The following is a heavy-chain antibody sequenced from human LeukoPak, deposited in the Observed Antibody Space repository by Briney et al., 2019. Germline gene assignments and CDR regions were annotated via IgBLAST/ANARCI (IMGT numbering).Heavy chain of an antibody. J-gene: IGHJ4*02. CDR2: ISYDGSNK. CDR1: GFTFSSYG. Sequence: GGSLRLSCAASGFTFSSYGMHWVRQAPGKGLEWVAVISYDGSNKYYADSVKGRFTISRDNSKNTLYPQMNSLRAEDTAVYYCVRDYDYWGQGTLVTVSS. V-gene: IGHV3-30*03. CDR3: VRDYDY.